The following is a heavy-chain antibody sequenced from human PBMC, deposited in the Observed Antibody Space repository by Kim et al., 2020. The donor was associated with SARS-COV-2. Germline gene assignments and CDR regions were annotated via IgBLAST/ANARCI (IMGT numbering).Heavy chain of an antibody. Sequence: SETLSLTCTVSGGSISSSSYYSGWIRQPPGKGLEWIGSIYYSGSTYYNPSLKSRVTISVDTSKNQFSLKLSSVTAADTAVYYCARPIVGATWPDFYYYY. CDR3: ARPIVGATWPDFYYYY. CDR2: IYYSGST. V-gene: IGHV4-39*01. J-gene: IGHJ6*01. CDR1: GGSISSSSYY. D-gene: IGHD1-26*01.